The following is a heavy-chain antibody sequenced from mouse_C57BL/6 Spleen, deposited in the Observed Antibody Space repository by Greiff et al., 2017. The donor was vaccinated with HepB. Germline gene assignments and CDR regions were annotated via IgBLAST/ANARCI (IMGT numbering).Heavy chain of an antibody. Sequence: EVKVVESEGGLVQPGRSMKLSCTASGFTFSDYYMAWVRQVPEKGLEWVANINYDGSSTYYLDSLKSRFIISRDNAKNILYLQMSSLKSEDTATYYCARAYGYDGCFDYWGQGTTLTVSS. V-gene: IGHV5-16*01. CDR2: INYDGSST. CDR3: ARAYGYDGCFDY. J-gene: IGHJ2*01. D-gene: IGHD2-2*01. CDR1: GFTFSDYY.